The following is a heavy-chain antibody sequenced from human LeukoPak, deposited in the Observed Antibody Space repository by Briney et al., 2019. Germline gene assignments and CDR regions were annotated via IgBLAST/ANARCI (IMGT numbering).Heavy chain of an antibody. Sequence: GGSLRLSCAASGFTFSSYAMSWVRQAPGKGLEWVAVISYDGSNKYYADSVKGRFTISRDNSKNTLYLQMNSLRAEDTAVYHCANIAAAGSDYWGQGTLVTVSS. CDR3: ANIAAAGSDY. V-gene: IGHV3-30*18. CDR2: ISYDGSNK. D-gene: IGHD6-13*01. CDR1: GFTFSSYA. J-gene: IGHJ4*02.